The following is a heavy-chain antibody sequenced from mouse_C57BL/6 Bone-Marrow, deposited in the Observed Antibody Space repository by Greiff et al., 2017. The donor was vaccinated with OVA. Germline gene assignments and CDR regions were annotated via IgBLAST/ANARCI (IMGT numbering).Heavy chain of an antibody. CDR2: IDPENGDT. CDR1: GFNIKDDY. CDR3: TTNYGSSYWYFDV. Sequence: VQLQQPGAELVRPGASVKLSCTASGFNIKDDYMHWVKQRPEQGLEWIGWIDPENGDTEYASKFQGKATITADTSSNTAYLQLSSLTSEDTAVYYCTTNYGSSYWYFDVWGTGTTVTVSS. D-gene: IGHD1-1*01. V-gene: IGHV14-4*01. J-gene: IGHJ1*03.